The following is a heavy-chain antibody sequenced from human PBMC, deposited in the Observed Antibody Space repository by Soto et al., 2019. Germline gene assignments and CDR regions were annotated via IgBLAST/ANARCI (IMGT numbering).Heavy chain of an antibody. D-gene: IGHD3-22*01. CDR3: ARIYYYDSGAYYTQDL. J-gene: IGHJ4*02. CDR2: IIPSFGTG. Sequence: QVQLVQSGAEVKKPGSSVKVSCKAFGDTFSNFALSWVRQAPGQGLEWMGVIIPSFGTGNYAQKFQGRVTITADESTSTAFMEMRSLRSEDTAMYYCARIYYYDSGAYYTQDLWGQGTLVTVSS. CDR1: GDTFSNFA. V-gene: IGHV1-69*12.